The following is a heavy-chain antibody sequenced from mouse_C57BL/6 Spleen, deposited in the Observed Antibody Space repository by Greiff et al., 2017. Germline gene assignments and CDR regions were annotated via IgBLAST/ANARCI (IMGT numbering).Heavy chain of an antibody. CDR2: ISSGSSTN. J-gene: IGHJ2*01. V-gene: IGHV5-17*01. D-gene: IGHD1-1*01. Sequence: EVKLEESGGGLVKPGGSLKLSCAASGFTFSDYGMHWVRQAPEKGLEWVAYISSGSSTNYYADTVKGRFTISRDNAKNTLFLQMTSLRSEDTAMYYCARDYGSSSYFDYWGQGTTLTVSS. CDR1: GFTFSDYG. CDR3: ARDYGSSSYFDY.